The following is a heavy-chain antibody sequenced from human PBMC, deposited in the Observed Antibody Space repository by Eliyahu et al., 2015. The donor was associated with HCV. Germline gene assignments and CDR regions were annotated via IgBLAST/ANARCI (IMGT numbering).Heavy chain of an antibody. V-gene: IGHV3-33*08. D-gene: IGHD3-22*01. Sequence: QVQLVESGGGVVQPGRSLRRSCAASGFXFSXYGXPWVRQAPGKGLGWVAVIWYDGSNKYYADSVKGRFTISRDNSKNTLYLQMNSLRAEDTAVYYCARDPDAPASYYYDSSGSIDYWGQGTLVTVSS. CDR3: ARDPDAPASYYYDSSGSIDY. CDR1: GFXFSXYG. CDR2: IWYDGSNK. J-gene: IGHJ4*02.